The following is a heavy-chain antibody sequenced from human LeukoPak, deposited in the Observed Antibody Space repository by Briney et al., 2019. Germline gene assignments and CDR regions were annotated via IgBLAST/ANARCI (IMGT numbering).Heavy chain of an antibody. J-gene: IGHJ3*02. V-gene: IGHV3-7*01. D-gene: IGHD2-2*01. Sequence: GGSLRLSCAASGFTFSSYWMSWVRQAPGKGLEWVANIKQDGSEKYYVDSVKGRFTISRDNAKNSLYLQMNSLRAEDTAVYYCARAPEVVPAAPAAFDIWGQGTMVTVS. CDR1: GFTFSSYW. CDR2: IKQDGSEK. CDR3: ARAPEVVPAAPAAFDI.